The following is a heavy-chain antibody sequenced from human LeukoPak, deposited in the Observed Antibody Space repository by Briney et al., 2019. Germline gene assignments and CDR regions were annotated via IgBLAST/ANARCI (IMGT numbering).Heavy chain of an antibody. J-gene: IGHJ4*02. CDR3: ARSPREYSSSWYLPFDY. CDR1: GSTFTGYY. V-gene: IGHV1-2*02. D-gene: IGHD6-13*01. Sequence: ASVKVSCKASGSTFTGYYMRWVRQAPGQGLEWMGWINPNSGGTNYAQKFQGRVTMTRDTTISTAYMELSRLRSDDTAVYYCARSPREYSSSWYLPFDYWGQGTLVTVSS. CDR2: INPNSGGT.